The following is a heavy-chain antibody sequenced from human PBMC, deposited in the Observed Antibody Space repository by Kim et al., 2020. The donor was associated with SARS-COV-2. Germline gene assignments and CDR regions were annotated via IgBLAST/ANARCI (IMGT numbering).Heavy chain of an antibody. V-gene: IGHV1-24*01. D-gene: IGHD3-22*01. Sequence: ASVKVSCKVSGYTLIELYMHWVRQAPGKGLEWMGGFDPEDGETIYAQKFQGRVTMTEDTSTDTAYMELSSLRSEDTAVYYCATSPVVVVTPWFDPWGQGTLVTVSS. J-gene: IGHJ5*02. CDR1: GYTLIELY. CDR3: ATSPVVVVTPWFDP. CDR2: FDPEDGET.